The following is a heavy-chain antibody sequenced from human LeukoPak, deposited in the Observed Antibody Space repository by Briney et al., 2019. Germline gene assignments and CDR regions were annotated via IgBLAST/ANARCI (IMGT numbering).Heavy chain of an antibody. CDR1: GGTFSSYA. D-gene: IGHD2-2*01. V-gene: IGHV1-69*13. CDR3: ARDRVIYQLQGAFDI. Sequence: GASVKVSCKASGGTFSSYAISWVRQAPGQGLEWMGGIIPIFGTANYAQKFQGRVTITADESTSTAYMELSSLRSEDTAVYYCARDRVIYQLQGAFDIWGQGTMVTVSS. CDR2: IIPIFGTA. J-gene: IGHJ3*02.